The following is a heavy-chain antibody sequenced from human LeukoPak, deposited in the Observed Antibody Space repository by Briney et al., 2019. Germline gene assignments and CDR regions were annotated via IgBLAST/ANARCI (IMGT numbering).Heavy chain of an antibody. D-gene: IGHD2-21*02. CDR2: IYTSGST. Sequence: SETLSLTCTVSGGSISSGSYYWSWIRQPAGKGLEWIGRIYTSGSTNYNPSLKSRVTISVDTSKNQFSLKLSSVTAADTAAYFCARGVTARLWYFELCGRGTLVTVSS. V-gene: IGHV4-61*02. J-gene: IGHJ2*01. CDR3: ARGVTARLWYFEL. CDR1: GGSISSGSYY.